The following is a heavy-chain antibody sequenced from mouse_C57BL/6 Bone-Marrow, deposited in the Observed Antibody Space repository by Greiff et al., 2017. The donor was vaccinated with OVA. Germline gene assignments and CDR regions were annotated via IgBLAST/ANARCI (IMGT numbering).Heavy chain of an antibody. D-gene: IGHD1-1*02. V-gene: IGHV1-7*01. J-gene: IGHJ3*01. CDR1: GYTFTSYW. Sequence: QVQLQQSGAELAKPGASVKLSCKASGYTFTSYWMHWVKQRPGQGLEWIGYINPSSGYTKYNQKFKDKATWTADKSSSTAYMQLSSLTYEDSAVYYCARSTWWLPLAYWGQGTLVTVSA. CDR2: INPSSGYT. CDR3: ARSTWWLPLAY.